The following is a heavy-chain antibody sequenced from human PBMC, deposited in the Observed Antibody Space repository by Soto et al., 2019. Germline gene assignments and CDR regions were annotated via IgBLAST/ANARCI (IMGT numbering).Heavy chain of an antibody. Sequence: QVQLVQSGAEVKKPGASVKVSCKASGYIFTAYSMHWVRQAPGQGLEWMGVVNPSGGSTNYAQKFQGRITMTRDTSTSTVYMDLISLTSEDTAVYYCAREENCSDGSCYSEYFQRWGQGTLVTVSS. CDR2: VNPSGGST. J-gene: IGHJ1*01. CDR3: AREENCSDGSCYSEYFQR. CDR1: GYIFTAYS. D-gene: IGHD2-15*01. V-gene: IGHV1-46*01.